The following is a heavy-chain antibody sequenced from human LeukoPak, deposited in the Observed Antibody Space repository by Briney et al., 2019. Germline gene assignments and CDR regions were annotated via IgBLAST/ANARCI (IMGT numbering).Heavy chain of an antibody. CDR3: AKEYERVHDAFDI. V-gene: IGHV3-23*01. CDR1: GFTFSSYA. CDR2: ISGNSGRT. J-gene: IGHJ3*02. Sequence: QTGGSLRLSCAASGFTFSSYAMSWVRQAPGKGLEWVSSISGNSGRTYYADSVKGRFSISRDNSKNTVYLQMNSLRAEDTAVYYCAKEYERVHDAFDIWGQGTMVTVSS. D-gene: IGHD3-10*01.